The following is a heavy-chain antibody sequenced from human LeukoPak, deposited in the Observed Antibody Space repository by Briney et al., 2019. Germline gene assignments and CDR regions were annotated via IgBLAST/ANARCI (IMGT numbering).Heavy chain of an antibody. CDR1: GVSISSTSYY. V-gene: IGHV4-39*01. CDR2: IYYSGST. Sequence: SETLSLTCTVSGVSISSTSYYWGWIRQPPGKGLEWIASIYYSGSTYYNSSLKSRVTISVDTSKNQFSLKLSSVTAAGTAVYYGAWGNYDYVWGGIDYWGQGTLVTVSS. J-gene: IGHJ4*02. CDR3: AWGNYDYVWGGIDY. D-gene: IGHD3-16*01.